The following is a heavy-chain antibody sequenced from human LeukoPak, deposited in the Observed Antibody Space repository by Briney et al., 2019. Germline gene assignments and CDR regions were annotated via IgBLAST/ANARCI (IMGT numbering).Heavy chain of an antibody. CDR3: AKDRASGWFEFDY. Sequence: PGGSLRLSCAASGFTFDDYAMHWVRQAPGKGLEWVSGISWNSGSIGYADSVKGRFTISRDNAKNSLYLQMNSLRAEDTALYHCAKDRASGWFEFDYWGQGTLVTVSS. CDR2: ISWNSGSI. D-gene: IGHD6-19*01. J-gene: IGHJ4*02. CDR1: GFTFDDYA. V-gene: IGHV3-9*01.